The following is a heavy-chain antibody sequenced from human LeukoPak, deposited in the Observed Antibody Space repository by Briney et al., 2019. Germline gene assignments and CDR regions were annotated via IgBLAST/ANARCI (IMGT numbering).Heavy chain of an antibody. CDR1: GFTFSSYS. D-gene: IGHD3-10*01. J-gene: IGHJ4*02. CDR3: ARGTLNYYGSRIDY. Sequence: GGSLRLSCAASGFTFSSYSMNWVRQAPGKGLEWVSSISSSSSYIYYADSVKGRFTISRDNAKNSLYLQMNSLRAEDTAVYYCARGTLNYYGSRIDYWGQGALVTVSS. CDR2: ISSSSSYI. V-gene: IGHV3-21*01.